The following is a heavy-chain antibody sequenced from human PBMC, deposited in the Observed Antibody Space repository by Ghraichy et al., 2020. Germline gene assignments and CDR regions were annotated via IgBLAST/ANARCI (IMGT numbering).Heavy chain of an antibody. CDR1: GGSISSYY. V-gene: IGHV4-59*01. CDR2: IYYSGST. CDR3: ARDDLDCSGGSCHLGYYGMDV. D-gene: IGHD2-15*01. J-gene: IGHJ6*02. Sequence: SETLSLTCTVSGGSISSYYWSWIRQPPGKGLEWIGYIYYSGSTNYNPSLKSRVTISVDTSKNQFSLKLNSVTAAYTAVYYCARDDLDCSGGSCHLGYYGMDVRGQGTTVTVSS.